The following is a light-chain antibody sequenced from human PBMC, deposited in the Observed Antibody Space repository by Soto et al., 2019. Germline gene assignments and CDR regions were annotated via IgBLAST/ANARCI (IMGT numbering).Light chain of an antibody. CDR1: SSNIGGNS. Sequence: VLTQPPSVSAALGQKVTISCSGSSSNIGGNSVSWYQQLPGTAPKLLIYDDNKRPSGIPDRFSGSKSGTSATLGITGFQTGDEADYYCGSWDSSLSAYVLGTGTKV. V-gene: IGLV1-51*01. CDR2: DDN. J-gene: IGLJ1*01. CDR3: GSWDSSLSAYV.